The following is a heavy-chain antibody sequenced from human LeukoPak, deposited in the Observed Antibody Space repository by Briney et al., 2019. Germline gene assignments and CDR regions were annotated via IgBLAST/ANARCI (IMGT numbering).Heavy chain of an antibody. J-gene: IGHJ3*02. CDR3: ARGSARGYSYGYNAFDI. CDR1: VYNFRNYG. D-gene: IGHD5-18*01. V-gene: IGHV1-18*01. CDR2: ITAGNGNT. Sequence: GASVKVSCKASVYNFRNYGIGCVRQAPSQGLEWMGGITAGNGNTNYAQKVEGRVTMTTDTSTSTAYMELRSLRSDDTAVYFCARGSARGYSYGYNAFDIWGKGTMVTVSS.